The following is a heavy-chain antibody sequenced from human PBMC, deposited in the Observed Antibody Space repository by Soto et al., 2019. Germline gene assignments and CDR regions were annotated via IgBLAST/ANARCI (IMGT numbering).Heavy chain of an antibody. Sequence: QVQLVQSGAEVKKPGSSVKVSCKASGGTFSTYAISWVRQAPGQGLEWMGGIIPIFGAANYAQKFQGRVTFTADESTNTAYMELSSLRSVDTAVYFCARDQGPDCSGGSCYYYYGMDVWGQGTTVTVSS. D-gene: IGHD2-15*01. CDR2: IIPIFGAA. J-gene: IGHJ6*02. CDR3: ARDQGPDCSGGSCYYYYGMDV. V-gene: IGHV1-69*01. CDR1: GGTFSTYA.